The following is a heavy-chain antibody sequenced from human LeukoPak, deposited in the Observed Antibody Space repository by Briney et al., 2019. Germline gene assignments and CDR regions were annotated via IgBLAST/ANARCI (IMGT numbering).Heavy chain of an antibody. CDR2: IHYSGTT. Sequence: TSETLSLTCTVSGGSISDDYWSWLRQPPGKGLEWIAYIHYSGTTNYNPSLKSRVSISVDTSKNQFSLKLSSVTAADTAVYYCARDTIFDVWGKGTTVTVSS. V-gene: IGHV4-59*01. CDR3: ARDTIFDV. J-gene: IGHJ6*04. D-gene: IGHD3-3*01. CDR1: GGSISDDY.